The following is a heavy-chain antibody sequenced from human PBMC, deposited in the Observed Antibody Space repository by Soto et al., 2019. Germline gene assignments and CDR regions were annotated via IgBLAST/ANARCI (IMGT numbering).Heavy chain of an antibody. CDR3: AVDIVPAVRWFDP. V-gene: IGHV1-69*06. D-gene: IGHD2-2*01. CDR2: IIPIFGTA. CDR1: GGTFSSYA. J-gene: IGHJ5*02. Sequence: GASVKVSCKASGGTFSSYAISWVRQAPGQGLEWMGGIIPIFGTANYAQKFQCRVTITADKSTSTAYMELSSLRSEDTAVYYCAVDIVPAVRWFDPWGQGTLVTVSS.